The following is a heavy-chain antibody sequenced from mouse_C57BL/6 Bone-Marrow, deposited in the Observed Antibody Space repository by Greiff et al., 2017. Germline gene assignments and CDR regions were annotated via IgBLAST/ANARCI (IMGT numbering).Heavy chain of an antibody. V-gene: IGHV1-9*01. D-gene: IGHD2-4*01. J-gene: IGHJ4*01. Sequence: QVQLQQSGAELMKPGASVKLSCKATGYTFTGYWIEWVKQRPGHGLEWIGEILPGSGSTNYNEKFKGKATFTADTSSNTAYMQLSSLTTEDSAIYYCARPSNYDYDLSYYYAMDYWGQGTSVTVSS. CDR2: ILPGSGST. CDR3: ARPSNYDYDLSYYYAMDY. CDR1: GYTFTGYW.